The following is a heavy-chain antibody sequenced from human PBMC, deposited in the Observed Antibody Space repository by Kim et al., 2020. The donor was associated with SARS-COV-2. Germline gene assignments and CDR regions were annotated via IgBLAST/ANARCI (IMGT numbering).Heavy chain of an antibody. CDR3: ARHVVAYDAFDI. Sequence: YYNPSLKSRVTISVDTSKNQFSLKLSAVTAADTAVYYCARHVVAYDAFDIWGQGTMVTVSS. V-gene: IGHV4-39*01. J-gene: IGHJ3*02. D-gene: IGHD2-21*01.